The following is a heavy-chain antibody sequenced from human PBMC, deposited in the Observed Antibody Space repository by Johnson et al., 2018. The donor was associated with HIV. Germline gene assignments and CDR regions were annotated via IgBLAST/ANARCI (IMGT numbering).Heavy chain of an antibody. Sequence: QVQLVESGGGVVQPGRSLRLSCAASGFTFSSYAMHWVRQAPGKGLEWVAVISYDGSNKYYADSVKGRFTISRDNSKTTLYLQMNSLRAEDTAVYYCASVYYDIWSGYYAFDIWGQGTMVTVSS. J-gene: IGHJ3*02. CDR2: ISYDGSNK. V-gene: IGHV3-30-3*01. D-gene: IGHD3-3*01. CDR3: ASVYYDIWSGYYAFDI. CDR1: GFTFSSYA.